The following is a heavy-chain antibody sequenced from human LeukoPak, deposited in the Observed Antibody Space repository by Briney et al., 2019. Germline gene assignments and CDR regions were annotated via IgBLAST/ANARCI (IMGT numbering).Heavy chain of an antibody. CDR3: ARSAGHCSNGICFTDYYMDV. J-gene: IGHJ6*03. Sequence: ASVKVSCKASGYSFTEHYIYWVRQAPGQGLEWVGRINCNSGDANSAQKFQGRVTMTRDASVSTAYMDLSSVTSDDTAVYFCARSAGHCSNGICFTDYYMDVWGRGTTVTVSS. CDR1: GYSFTEHY. V-gene: IGHV1-2*02. D-gene: IGHD2-8*01. CDR2: INCNSGDA.